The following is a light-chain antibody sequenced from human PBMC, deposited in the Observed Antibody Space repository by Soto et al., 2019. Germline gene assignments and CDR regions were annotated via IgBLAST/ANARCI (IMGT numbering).Light chain of an antibody. Sequence: EIVLTQSPGTLSLSPGERATVSCRASQTLSSSYLAWYRQKSGQAPRLLIFGASNRATGIPDRFSGSGSGTDFTLTISRLEPEDFAVYYCQQSGSSPTFGQGTRLEIK. CDR1: QTLSSSY. CDR3: QQSGSSPT. V-gene: IGKV3-20*01. J-gene: IGKJ5*01. CDR2: GAS.